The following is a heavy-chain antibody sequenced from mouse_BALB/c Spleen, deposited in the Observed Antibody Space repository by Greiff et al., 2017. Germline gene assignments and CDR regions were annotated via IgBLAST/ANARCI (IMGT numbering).Heavy chain of an antibody. D-gene: IGHD1-1*01. V-gene: IGHV1S135*01. CDR3: ARNFYGTYYAMDY. CDR1: GYSFTSYY. Sequence: VQLKESGPELMKPGASVKISCKASGYSFTSYYMHWVKQSHGKSLEWIGYIDPFNGGTSYNQKFKGKATLTVDKSSSTAYMHLSSLTSEDSAVYYCARNFYGTYYAMDYWGQGTSVTVSS. CDR2: IDPFNGGT. J-gene: IGHJ4*01.